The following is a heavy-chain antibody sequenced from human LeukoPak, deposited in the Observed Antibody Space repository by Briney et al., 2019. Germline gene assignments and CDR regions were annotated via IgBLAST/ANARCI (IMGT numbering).Heavy chain of an antibody. CDR2: IYSGGST. D-gene: IGHD6-13*01. V-gene: IGHV3-53*04. Sequence: PGGSLRLSCAASGFTVSSNYMSWVRQAPGKGLEWVSVIYSGGSTYYADSAKGRFTISRHNSKNTLYLQMNSLRAEDTAVYYCARDSIAAAGGIDYWGQGTLVAVSS. CDR3: ARDSIAAAGGIDY. J-gene: IGHJ4*02. CDR1: GFTVSSNY.